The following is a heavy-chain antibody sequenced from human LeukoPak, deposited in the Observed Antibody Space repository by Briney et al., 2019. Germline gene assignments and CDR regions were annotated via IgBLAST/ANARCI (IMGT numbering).Heavy chain of an antibody. J-gene: IGHJ4*02. CDR1: GFTVSSKY. CDR3: TRALYGGNSDFNY. V-gene: IGHV3-53*01. CDR2: IYSTESI. D-gene: IGHD4-23*01. Sequence: GGSLRLSCAASGFTVSSKYMSWVRQAPGKGLEWVSAIYSTESIYYADSVKGRFTISRDNAKNSLYLQMRSLRAEDTAVYYCTRALYGGNSDFNYWGQGTLVTVSS.